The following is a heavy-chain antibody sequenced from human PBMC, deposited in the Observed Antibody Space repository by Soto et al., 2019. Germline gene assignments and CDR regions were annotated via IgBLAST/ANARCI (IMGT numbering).Heavy chain of an antibody. Sequence: QVQLQESGPGLVKPSQTLSLTCTVSGGSISSGGYYWSWIRQHPGKGLEWIGCIYYSGSTYYNPSLKCRVTIPVDTSKNQFSLKLSSVTAADTAVYYCARVVAATHNDYWGQGTLVTVSS. D-gene: IGHD2-15*01. J-gene: IGHJ4*02. CDR2: IYYSGST. V-gene: IGHV4-31*03. CDR3: ARVVAATHNDY. CDR1: GGSISSGGYY.